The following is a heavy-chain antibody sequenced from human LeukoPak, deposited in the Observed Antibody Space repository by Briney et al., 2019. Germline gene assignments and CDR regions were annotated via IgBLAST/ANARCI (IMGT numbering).Heavy chain of an antibody. CDR3: ARESGGTGH. V-gene: IGHV4-34*01. CDR1: GGSFSGYY. D-gene: IGHD3/OR15-3a*01. J-gene: IGHJ4*02. Sequence: PSETLSLTCAVSGGSFSGYYWSWIRQPPGKGLEWIGEINHSGSLNYNASLKSRVSISADTSKNQFSLKLTSVTASVTAVYYCARESGGTGHWGQGTLVTVSS. CDR2: INHSGSL.